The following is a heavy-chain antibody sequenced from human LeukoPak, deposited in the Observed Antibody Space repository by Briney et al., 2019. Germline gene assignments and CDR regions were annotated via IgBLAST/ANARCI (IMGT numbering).Heavy chain of an antibody. Sequence: PSGTLSLTCAVSGGPISSSNWWSWVRQPPGKGLEWIGEIYHSGSTHYSPSLKSRVTISVDKSKNQFSLKVNSVTAADTAVYYCVRRGQLPRASSYYLADWGQGTLVTVSS. D-gene: IGHD3-22*01. CDR1: GGPISSSNW. V-gene: IGHV4-4*02. CDR3: VRRGQLPRASSYYLAD. J-gene: IGHJ4*02. CDR2: IYHSGST.